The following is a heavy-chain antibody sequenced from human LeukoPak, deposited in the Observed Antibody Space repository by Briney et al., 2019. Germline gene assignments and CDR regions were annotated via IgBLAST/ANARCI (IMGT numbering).Heavy chain of an antibody. V-gene: IGHV4-39*07. Sequence: SETLSLTCTVSGGSISSSSYYWGWIRQPPGKGLEWIGSIYYSGSTYYNPSLKSRVTISVDTSKNQFSLKLSSVTAADTAVYYCARAGKLLYLSSSLYNWFDPWGQGTLVTVSS. CDR1: GGSISSSSYY. D-gene: IGHD4-11*01. CDR2: IYYSGST. J-gene: IGHJ5*02. CDR3: ARAGKLLYLSSSLYNWFDP.